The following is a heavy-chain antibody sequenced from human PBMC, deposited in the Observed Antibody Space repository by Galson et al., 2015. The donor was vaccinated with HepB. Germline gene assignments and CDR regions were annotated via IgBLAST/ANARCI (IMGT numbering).Heavy chain of an antibody. V-gene: IGHV3-30*02. D-gene: IGHD3-22*01. CDR1: GFTLNSYG. J-gene: IGHJ4*02. CDR3: VRDRPTEYYYDSYGYAYYFDY. Sequence: SLRLSCAVSGFTLNSYGMHWVRQAPGKGLEWVAFIWYDGRNKHYADSVKGRFTISRDNSKNTLYLQMNSLRAEDTAVYYCVRDRPTEYYYDSYGYAYYFDYWGQGTLVTVSS. CDR2: IWYDGRNK.